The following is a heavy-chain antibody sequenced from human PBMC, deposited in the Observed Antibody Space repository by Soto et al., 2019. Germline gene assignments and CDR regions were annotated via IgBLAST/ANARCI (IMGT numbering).Heavy chain of an antibody. J-gene: IGHJ6*02. V-gene: IGHV1-18*01. D-gene: IGHD6-13*01. CDR3: ARAPYSSSWGLPFAYYYYYGMDV. CDR1: GYTFTSYG. Sequence: QVQLVQSGAEVKKPGAPVKVSCKASGYTFTSYGITWVRQAPGRGLEWMGWISAYNGNTNYAQKLQGRVTMTTDTSTSSADMELRSLRSDDTAVYYCARAPYSSSWGLPFAYYYYYGMDVWGQGTTVTVSS. CDR2: ISAYNGNT.